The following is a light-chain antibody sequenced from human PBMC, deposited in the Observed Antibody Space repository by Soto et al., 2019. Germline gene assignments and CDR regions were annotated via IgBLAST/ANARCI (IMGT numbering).Light chain of an antibody. J-gene: IGKJ4*01. CDR1: QSVSSIY. CDR2: GAS. Sequence: ETVMKKSPDTLPVSPGERATLSNRASQSVSSIYLAWYQQKPGQAPRLLIYGASSRATGIPDRFSGSGSGTDFTLSISRLEPEDFAVYYCQQYGGSITFGGGTKVDIK. V-gene: IGKV3-20*01. CDR3: QQYGGSIT.